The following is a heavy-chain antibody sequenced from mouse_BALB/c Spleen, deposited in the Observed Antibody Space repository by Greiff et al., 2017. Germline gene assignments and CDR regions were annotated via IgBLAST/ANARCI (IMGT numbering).Heavy chain of an antibody. CDR2: ISSGGSYT. V-gene: IGHV5-6*01. Sequence: EVQRVESGGDLVKPGGSLKLSCAASGFTFSSYGMSWVRQTPDKRLEWVATISSGGSYTYYPDSVKGRFTISRDNAKNTLYLQMSSLKSEDTAMYYCARHTYYDYVPFAYWGQGTLVTVSA. D-gene: IGHD2-4*01. CDR3: ARHTYYDYVPFAY. CDR1: GFTFSSYG. J-gene: IGHJ3*01.